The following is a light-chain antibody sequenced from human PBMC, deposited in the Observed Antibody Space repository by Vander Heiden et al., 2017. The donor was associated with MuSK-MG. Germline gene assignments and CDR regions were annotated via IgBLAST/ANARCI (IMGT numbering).Light chain of an antibody. CDR3: QQYGSSVIT. CDR1: QSVSSSY. J-gene: IGKJ5*01. CDR2: GAS. Sequence: EIVLTQSPGTLSLSPGERATLSCRASQSVSSSYLAWYQQKPGQAPRLLIYGASSRATGIPDRCSGSGSGTDFTLTISRLEPEDFAVYYCQQYGSSVITFGQGTRLEIK. V-gene: IGKV3-20*01.